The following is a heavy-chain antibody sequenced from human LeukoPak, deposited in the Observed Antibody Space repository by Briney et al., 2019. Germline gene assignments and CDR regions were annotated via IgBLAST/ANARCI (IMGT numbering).Heavy chain of an antibody. CDR1: GFTFSSYG. Sequence: GGSLRLSCAAPGFTFSSYGMHWVRQAPGKGLEWVAVISYDGSNKYYADSVKGRFTISRDNSKNTLYLQINSLRAEDTAVYYCAKDHWFDPWGQGTLVTVSS. CDR3: AKDHWFDP. V-gene: IGHV3-30*18. CDR2: ISYDGSNK. J-gene: IGHJ5*02.